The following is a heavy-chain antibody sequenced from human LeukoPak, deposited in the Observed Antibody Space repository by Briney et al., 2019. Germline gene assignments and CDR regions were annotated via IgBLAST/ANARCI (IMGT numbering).Heavy chain of an antibody. Sequence: GGSLRLSCAASGFTFSSYAMSWVRQAPGKGLEWVSAISGSGGSTYYADSVQGRFTISRDNSESTLYLQMNSLSAEDTAVYYCAKVRLPPADYFDHWGQGTLVTVSS. J-gene: IGHJ4*02. CDR1: GFTFSSYA. V-gene: IGHV3-23*01. CDR3: AKVRLPPADYFDH. CDR2: ISGSGGST.